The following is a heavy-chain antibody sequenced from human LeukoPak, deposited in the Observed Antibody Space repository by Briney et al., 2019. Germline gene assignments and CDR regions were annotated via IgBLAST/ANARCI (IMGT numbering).Heavy chain of an antibody. V-gene: IGHV4-38-2*02. CDR3: ARDQSRYFDWLLPSLFDY. Sequence: SETLSLTCTVSGYSISSGYYWGWIRQPPGKGLEWLGSIYHSGSTYYNPPLKSRVTISVDTSKNQFSLKLSSVTAADTAVYYCARDQSRYFDWLLPSLFDYWGQGTLVTVSS. CDR2: IYHSGST. J-gene: IGHJ4*02. CDR1: GYSISSGYY. D-gene: IGHD3-9*01.